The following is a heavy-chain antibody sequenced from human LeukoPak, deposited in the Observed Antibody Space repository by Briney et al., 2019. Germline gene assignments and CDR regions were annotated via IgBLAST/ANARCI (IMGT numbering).Heavy chain of an antibody. CDR1: GGTFSSYA. J-gene: IGHJ4*02. Sequence: SVKVSCKASGGTFSSYAISWVRPAPGQGLEWMGGIIPIFGTANYAQKFQGRVTITADKSTSTAYMELSSLRSEDTAVYYCARARVLLWFGELSQFDYWGQGTLVTVSS. CDR2: IIPIFGTA. V-gene: IGHV1-69*06. CDR3: ARARVLLWFGELSQFDY. D-gene: IGHD3-10*01.